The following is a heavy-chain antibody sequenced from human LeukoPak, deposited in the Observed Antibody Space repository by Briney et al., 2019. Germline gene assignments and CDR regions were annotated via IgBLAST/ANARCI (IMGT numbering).Heavy chain of an antibody. CDR3: ASGSYYLDY. D-gene: IGHD1-26*01. J-gene: IGHJ4*02. Sequence: SETLSLTCAVYGGSFSGYYWSWIRQPPGKGLEWIGYIYYSGSTNYNPSLKSRVTISVDTSKNQFSLKLSSVTAADTAVYYCASGSYYLDYWGQGTLVTVSS. CDR2: IYYSGST. V-gene: IGHV4-59*01. CDR1: GGSFSGYY.